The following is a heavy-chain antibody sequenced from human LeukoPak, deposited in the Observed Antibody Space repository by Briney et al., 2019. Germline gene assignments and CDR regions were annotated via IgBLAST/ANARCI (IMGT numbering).Heavy chain of an antibody. D-gene: IGHD3-22*01. CDR3: ARAVTGGYSVDY. Sequence: SVKVSCKASGGTFSSYTFTWVRQAPGQGLEWMGGIIPMFGSANSAQKFQGRVTITRNTSISTAYMELSSLRSEDTAVYYCARAVTGGYSVDYWGQGTLVTVSS. CDR2: IIPMFGSA. V-gene: IGHV1-69*05. CDR1: GGTFSSYT. J-gene: IGHJ4*02.